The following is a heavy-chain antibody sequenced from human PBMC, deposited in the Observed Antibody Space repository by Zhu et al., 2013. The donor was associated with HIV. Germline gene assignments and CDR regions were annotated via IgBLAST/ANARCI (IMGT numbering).Heavy chain of an antibody. Sequence: QVQLVQSGAEVKKPGASVKVSCKASGYTFSSYGINWVRQAPGQGLEWMGWISAYNGNTNYAQKLQGRVTMTTDTSTSTAYMELRSLRSDDTAVYYCARVGGARVGGYSPSYNTWELGVWFDPWGQGTLVTVSS. D-gene: IGHD1-26*01. CDR2: ISAYNGNT. J-gene: IGHJ5*02. CDR3: ARVGGARVGGYSPSYNTWELGVWFDP. CDR1: GYTFSSYG. V-gene: IGHV1-18*01.